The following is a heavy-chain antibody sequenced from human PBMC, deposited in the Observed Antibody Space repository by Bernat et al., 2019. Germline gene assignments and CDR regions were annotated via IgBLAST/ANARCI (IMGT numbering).Heavy chain of an antibody. D-gene: IGHD3-22*01. V-gene: IGHV3-30*18. CDR2: ISYDGSNK. CDR3: AKERDSSGYFDH. CDR1: GFTFSSYG. J-gene: IGHJ4*02. Sequence: QVQLVESGGGVVQPGRSLRLSCAASGFTFSSYGMHWVRQAPGKGLEWVAVISYDGSNKYYADSAKGRFTISRDNSKNTLYLQMNSLRAEDTAVYYCAKERDSSGYFDHWGQGTLVTVSS.